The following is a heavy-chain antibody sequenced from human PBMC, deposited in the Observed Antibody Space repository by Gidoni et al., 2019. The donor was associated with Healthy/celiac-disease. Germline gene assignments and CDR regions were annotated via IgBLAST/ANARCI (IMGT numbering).Heavy chain of an antibody. Sequence: QVQLQESGPGLVKPSQTLSLTCTVSGGYISSGGYYWSWIRQHPGKGLEWIGYIYYSGSTYYNPSLKIRVTISVDTSKNQFSLKLSSVPAADTAVYYCARDQALDGYAFDYWGQGTLVTVSS. CDR1: GGYISSGGYY. CDR3: ARDQALDGYAFDY. CDR2: IYYSGST. D-gene: IGHD5-12*01. V-gene: IGHV4-31*03. J-gene: IGHJ4*02.